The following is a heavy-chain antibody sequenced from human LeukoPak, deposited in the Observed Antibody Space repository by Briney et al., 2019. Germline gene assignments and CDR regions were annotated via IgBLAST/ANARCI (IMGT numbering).Heavy chain of an antibody. CDR1: GYTFTGYY. CDR3: ASIPDSSGYYSPWEVDY. J-gene: IGHJ4*02. V-gene: IGHV1-2*06. Sequence: ASVKVSCKASGYTFTGYYMHWVRQAPGQGLEWMGRINPNSGGTNYAQKFQGRVTMTRDTSISTAYMELSRLRSDDTAVYYCASIPDSSGYYSPWEVDYWGQGTLVTVSS. D-gene: IGHD3-22*01. CDR2: INPNSGGT.